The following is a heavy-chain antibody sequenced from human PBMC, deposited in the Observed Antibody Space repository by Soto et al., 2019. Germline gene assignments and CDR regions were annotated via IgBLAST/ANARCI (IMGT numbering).Heavy chain of an antibody. CDR2: ISYDGSNK. Sequence: PGGSLRLSCAASGFTFSSYAMHWVRQAPGKGLEWVAVISYDGSNKYYADSVKGRFTISRDNSKNTLYLQMNSLRAEDTAVYYCARDIKATGQLLMDYWGQGTLVTVSS. CDR1: GFTFSSYA. D-gene: IGHD2-2*01. J-gene: IGHJ4*02. CDR3: ARDIKATGQLLMDY. V-gene: IGHV3-30-3*01.